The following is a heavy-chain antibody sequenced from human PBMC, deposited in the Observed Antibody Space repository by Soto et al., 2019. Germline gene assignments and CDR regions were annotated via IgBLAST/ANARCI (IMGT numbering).Heavy chain of an antibody. CDR2: ISYSGGSR. CDR1: GFAFDRFA. J-gene: IGHJ4*02. Sequence: EVKLLESGGGLVQPGGSLRLSCTASGFAFDRFAMNWVRQAPGKGLQWVSSISYSGGSRYYADSVKGRFTVSRDNSKKTLFLQINNLRAEDTAVYYCAKATDTEYYDIDHWGQGTLVTVAS. CDR3: AKATDTEYYDIDH. D-gene: IGHD3-9*01. V-gene: IGHV3-23*01.